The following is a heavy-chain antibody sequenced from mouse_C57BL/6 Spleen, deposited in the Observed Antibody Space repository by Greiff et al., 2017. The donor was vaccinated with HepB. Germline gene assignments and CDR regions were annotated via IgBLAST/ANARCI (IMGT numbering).Heavy chain of an antibody. CDR2: IYPGNSDT. D-gene: IGHD1-1*01. V-gene: IGHV1-5*01. CDR3: TRPYYGSREDYAMDY. Sequence: DVKLQESGTVLARPGASVKMSCKTSGYTFTSYWMHWVKQRPGQGLEWIGAIYPGNSDTSYNQKFKGKAKLTAVTSASTAYMELSSLTNEDSAVYYCTRPYYGSREDYAMDYWGQGTSVTVSS. CDR1: GYTFTSYW. J-gene: IGHJ4*01.